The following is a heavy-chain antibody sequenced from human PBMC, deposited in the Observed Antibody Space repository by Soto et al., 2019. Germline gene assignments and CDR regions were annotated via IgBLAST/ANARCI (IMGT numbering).Heavy chain of an antibody. D-gene: IGHD3-16*01. CDR2: IYYSGST. J-gene: IGHJ4*02. CDR3: ATGGGIHPSFDY. CDR1: GGSVSRGGYY. V-gene: IGHV4-31*03. Sequence: PSETLSLTCTVSGGSVSRGGYYWSWIRQHPGKGLEWIGYIYYSGSTYYNPSLKSRITISMDTSKNRFSLKLSSVTAADTAVYYCATGGGIHPSFDYWGQGTLVTVSS.